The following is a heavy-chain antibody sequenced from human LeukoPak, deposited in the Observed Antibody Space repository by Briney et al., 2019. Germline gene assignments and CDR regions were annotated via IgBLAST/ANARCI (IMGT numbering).Heavy chain of an antibody. V-gene: IGHV4-4*07. Sequence: SETLSLTCTVSGGSISSYYWSWIRQPAGKGLEWIGRIYTSGSTNYNPSLKSRVTMSVDTSKNQFSLKLSSVTAADTAVYYYAREDCSGGSCYSGGPYYGMDVWGQGTTVTVSS. CDR1: GGSISSYY. CDR3: AREDCSGGSCYSGGPYYGMDV. CDR2: IYTSGST. D-gene: IGHD2-15*01. J-gene: IGHJ6*02.